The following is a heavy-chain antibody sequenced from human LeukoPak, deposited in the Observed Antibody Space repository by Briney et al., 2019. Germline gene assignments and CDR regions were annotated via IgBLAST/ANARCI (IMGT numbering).Heavy chain of an antibody. J-gene: IGHJ4*02. CDR2: IKQDGSEK. D-gene: IGHD6-13*01. CDR3: ARVGVYSSSWYDPLDY. Sequence: GGSLRLSCAASGFTFSSYWMSWVRQAPGKGLEWVANIKQDGSEKYYADSVKGRFTISRDNAKNSLYLQMNSLRAEDTAVYYCARVGVYSSSWYDPLDYWGQGTLVTVSS. CDR1: GFTFSSYW. V-gene: IGHV3-7*03.